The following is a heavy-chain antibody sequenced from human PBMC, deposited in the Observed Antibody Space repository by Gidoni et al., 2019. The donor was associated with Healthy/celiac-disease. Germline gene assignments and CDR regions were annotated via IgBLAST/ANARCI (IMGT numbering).Heavy chain of an antibody. Sequence: RIIPILGIANYAQKFQGRVTITADKSTSTAYMELSSLRSEDTAVYYCARDESYYGMDVWGQGTTVTVSS. J-gene: IGHJ6*02. CDR3: ARDESYYGMDV. CDR2: IIPILGIA. V-gene: IGHV1-69*04.